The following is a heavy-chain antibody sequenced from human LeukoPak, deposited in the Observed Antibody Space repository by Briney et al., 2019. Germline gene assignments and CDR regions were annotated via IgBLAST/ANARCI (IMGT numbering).Heavy chain of an antibody. V-gene: IGHV1-46*01. J-gene: IGHJ6*03. CDR3: AREGVLRYFDWSDYYYYYRDV. CDR2: INPSGGST. CDR1: GYTFTSYY. D-gene: IGHD3-9*01. Sequence: ASVKVSCKASGYTFTSYYMHWVRQAPGQGLEWMGIINPSGGSTSYAQKFQGRVTMTRDMSTSTDYMELSSLRSEDTAVYYCAREGVLRYFDWSDYYYYYRDVWGKGTTVSVSS.